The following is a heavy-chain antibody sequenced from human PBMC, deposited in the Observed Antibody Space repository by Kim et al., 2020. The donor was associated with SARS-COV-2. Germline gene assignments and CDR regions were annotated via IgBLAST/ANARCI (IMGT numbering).Heavy chain of an antibody. D-gene: IGHD3-3*01. CDR2: IWYDGSNK. CDR3: ARDLEVTIFGVVTRSFDY. CDR1: GFTFSSYG. J-gene: IGHJ4*02. Sequence: GGSLRLSCAASGFTFSSYGMHWVRQAPGKGLEWVAVIWYDGSNKYYADSVKGRFTISRDNSKNTLYLQMNSLRAEDTAVYYCARDLEVTIFGVVTRSFDYWGQGTLVTVSS. V-gene: IGHV3-33*01.